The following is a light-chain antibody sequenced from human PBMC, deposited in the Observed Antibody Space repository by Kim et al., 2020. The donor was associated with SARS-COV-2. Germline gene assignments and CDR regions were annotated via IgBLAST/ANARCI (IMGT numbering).Light chain of an antibody. CDR1: SSNIGSNY. J-gene: IGLJ3*02. CDR2: RNN. V-gene: IGLV1-47*01. CDR3: AAWDDSLSGSWV. Sequence: QSVLTQPPSASGTPGQRVTISCSGSSSNIGSNYVYWYQQLPGTAPKLLIYRNNQRPSGVPVRFSGSKSGTSASLAISGLRSEDEAYYYCAAWDDSLSGSWVFGGGTQLTVL.